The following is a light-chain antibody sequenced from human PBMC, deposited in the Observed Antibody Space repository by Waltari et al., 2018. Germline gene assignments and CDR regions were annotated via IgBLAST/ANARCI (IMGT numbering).Light chain of an antibody. V-gene: IGKV3-15*01. CDR2: GAS. Sequence: IVMTQSPATLSVSPGESVTLPCRASRSVTINLAWSQQMPGQAPRLLISGASSRATDVLARFSGSGSGTEFTLTISSLQSEDFAVYYCQQYSNWPLTFGGGTKVEIQ. CDR1: RSVTIN. CDR3: QQYSNWPLT. J-gene: IGKJ4*01.